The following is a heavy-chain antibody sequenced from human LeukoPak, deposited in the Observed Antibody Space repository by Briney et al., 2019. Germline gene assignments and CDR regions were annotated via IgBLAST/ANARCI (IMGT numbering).Heavy chain of an antibody. CDR3: AKTPTALVRGGYYFDN. CDR2: INHSGST. CDR1: GGSFSGYY. V-gene: IGHV4-34*01. J-gene: IGHJ4*02. Sequence: SETLSLTCAVYGGSFSGYYWSWIRQPPGKGLEWIGEINHSGSTDYNPSLKSRVTISVDTSKNQFSLKLSSVTAADTAVYYCAKTPTALVRGGYYFDNCGQGTLVTVSS. D-gene: IGHD6-6*01.